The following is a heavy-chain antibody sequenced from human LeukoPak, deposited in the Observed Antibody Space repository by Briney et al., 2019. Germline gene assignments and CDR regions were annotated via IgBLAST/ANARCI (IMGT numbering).Heavy chain of an antibody. D-gene: IGHD5-12*01. Sequence: PGGSLRLSCAASGFTFSSYAMSWVRQAPGKGLEWVSAISGSGGSTYYADSVKGRFTISRDNSRNTLYLQMNSLRAEDTAVYYCAKDPSYSGYGPDYWGQGTLVTVSS. CDR2: ISGSGGST. CDR3: AKDPSYSGYGPDY. CDR1: GFTFSSYA. J-gene: IGHJ4*02. V-gene: IGHV3-23*01.